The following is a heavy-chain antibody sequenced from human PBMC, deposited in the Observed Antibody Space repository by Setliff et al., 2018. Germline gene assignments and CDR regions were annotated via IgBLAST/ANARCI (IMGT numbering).Heavy chain of an antibody. CDR3: AASRAYTGAVEEWFLPKTFDF. D-gene: IGHD3-10*01. CDR1: GGSISSATSY. J-gene: IGHJ4*02. V-gene: IGHV4-61*02. CDR2: IYAIRST. Sequence: SETLSLTCIVSGGSISSATSYWNWIRQPAGKELEWIGRIYAIRSTNYNPSLKSRVTISLDTSNNQFSLKLSSVTAADAALYYCAASRAYTGAVEEWFLPKTFDFWGQGSPVTVSS.